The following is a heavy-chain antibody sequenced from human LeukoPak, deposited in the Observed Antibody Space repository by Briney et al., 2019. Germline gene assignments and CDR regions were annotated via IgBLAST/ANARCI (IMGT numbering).Heavy chain of an antibody. CDR3: ARDLLGQWPTVFDY. CDR1: GFTFSSYW. CDR2: IKQDGSEK. J-gene: IGHJ4*02. V-gene: IGHV3-7*01. D-gene: IGHD6-19*01. Sequence: GGSLRLSCAASGFTFSSYWMSWVRQAPGKGLEWVANIKQDGSEKYCVDSVKGRFTISRDNAKNSLYLQMDSLRAEDTAVYYCARDLLGQWPTVFDYWGQGTLVTVSS.